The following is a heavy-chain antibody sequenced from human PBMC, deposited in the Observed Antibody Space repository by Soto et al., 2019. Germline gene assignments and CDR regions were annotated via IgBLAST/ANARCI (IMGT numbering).Heavy chain of an antibody. CDR2: ISWDSGRI. CDR1: GFIFDDYT. D-gene: IGHD2-15*01. V-gene: IGHV3-9*01. CDR3: AKVVVAATQPQYYYFGMDV. J-gene: IGHJ6*02. Sequence: EVQLVESGGGLVQPGRSLRLSCAASGFIFDDYTMHWVRQAPGKGLEWVSGISWDSGRIVYADSVKGRFTTSRDNAKNSRYLQMNNLRAEDTALYYCAKVVVAATQPQYYYFGMDVWGQGSTVTVSS.